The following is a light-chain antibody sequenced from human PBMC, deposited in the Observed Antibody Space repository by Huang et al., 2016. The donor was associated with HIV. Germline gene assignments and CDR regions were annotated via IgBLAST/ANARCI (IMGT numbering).Light chain of an antibody. CDR3: QQRNNWPPLWT. V-gene: IGKV3-11*01. Sequence: EIVLTQSPATLSLSPGERATLSCRASQSVSSYLAWYQQKPGQAPRLLIHDASNRATGIPARFSGSGSGTDFTLTISSLEPEDFAVYYCQQRNNWPPLWTFGQGTKVEIK. CDR2: DAS. J-gene: IGKJ1*01. CDR1: QSVSSY.